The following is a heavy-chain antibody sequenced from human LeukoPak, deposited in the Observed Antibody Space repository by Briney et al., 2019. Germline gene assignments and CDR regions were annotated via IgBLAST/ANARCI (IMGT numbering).Heavy chain of an antibody. D-gene: IGHD4-17*01. CDR3: ARDGGNDYAQYYFDY. Sequence: PGGSLRLSCAASGFTLSSYSMNWVRQAPGKGLEWVSSISSSSSYIYYADSVKGRFTISRDNAKNSLYLQMNSLRAEDTAVYYCARDGGNDYAQYYFDYWGQGTLVTVSS. J-gene: IGHJ4*02. CDR2: ISSSSSYI. CDR1: GFTLSSYS. V-gene: IGHV3-21*01.